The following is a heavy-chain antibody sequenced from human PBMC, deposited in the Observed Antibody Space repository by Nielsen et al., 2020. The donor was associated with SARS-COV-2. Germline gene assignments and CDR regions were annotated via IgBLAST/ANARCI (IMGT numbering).Heavy chain of an antibody. V-gene: IGHV4-34*13. Sequence: WIRQSPGKGLEWIGEINHSGSTNYNPSLKSRVTISVDTSKNQFSLKLSSVTAADTAVYYCARGDYDFWSGYSNPDYYYYYMDVWGKGTTVTVSS. CDR3: ARGDYDFWSGYSNPDYYYYYMDV. CDR2: INHSGST. J-gene: IGHJ6*03. D-gene: IGHD3-3*01.